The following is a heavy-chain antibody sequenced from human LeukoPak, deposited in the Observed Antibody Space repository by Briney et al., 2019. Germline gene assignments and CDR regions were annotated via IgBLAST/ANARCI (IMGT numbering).Heavy chain of an antibody. CDR1: GFTFSNYA. V-gene: IGHV3-23*01. D-gene: IGHD2-15*01. CDR3: AKKIPGNCYPFDC. CDR2: IGAGGGG. Sequence: GGSLRLSCVASGFTFSNYAMPWVRQAPGKGLEWVSAIGAGGGGYADSVKGRFAISRDNSKNTLYLQMNSLRAEDTAVYYCAKKIPGNCYPFDCWGQGILVTVSS. J-gene: IGHJ4*02.